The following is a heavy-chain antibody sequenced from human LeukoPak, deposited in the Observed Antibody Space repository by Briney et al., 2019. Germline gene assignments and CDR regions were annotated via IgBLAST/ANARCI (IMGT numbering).Heavy chain of an antibody. CDR2: ISSSSSYI. D-gene: IGHD3-22*01. CDR3: ARGGDIGYNYNAFDF. J-gene: IGHJ3*01. V-gene: IGHV3-21*01. Sequence: GGSLRLSCAASGFTFSTYSMNWVRQAPGKGLEWVSSISSSSSYIYYADSVKGRFTISRDNAKNSLYLQMNSLRAEDTAVYYCARGGDIGYNYNAFDFWGQGTVVTVSS. CDR1: GFTFSTYS.